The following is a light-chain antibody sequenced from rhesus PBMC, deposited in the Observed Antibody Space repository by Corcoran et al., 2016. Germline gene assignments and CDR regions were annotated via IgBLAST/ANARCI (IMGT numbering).Light chain of an antibody. Sequence: DIQMTQSPSSLSASVGDRVTITCRASQGITNVLAWYQQKPGETPKLLIYEASSLQSGIPSRFSGIGSWTDFTLTIYSLQPEDFATYYCQHYYRTPWTFGQGTKVEVK. V-gene: IGKV1-33*02. CDR2: EAS. J-gene: IGKJ1*01. CDR1: QGITNV. CDR3: QHYYRTPWT.